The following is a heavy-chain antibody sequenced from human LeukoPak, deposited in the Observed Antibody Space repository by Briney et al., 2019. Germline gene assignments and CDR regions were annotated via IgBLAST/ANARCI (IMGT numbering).Heavy chain of an antibody. J-gene: IGHJ4*02. D-gene: IGHD6-19*01. CDR3: AGGSYSSGWYPYFEH. CDR2: IYNSGST. CDR1: GDSISSSNYY. V-gene: IGHV4-39*01. Sequence: SETLSLTCAVSGDSISSSNYYWGWIRQPPGKGLEWIGSIYNSGSTYYNPSLKSRVTISVDTSGNQFSLNLSSVTAADTAVYYCAGGSYSSGWYPYFEHWGQGALVTVSS.